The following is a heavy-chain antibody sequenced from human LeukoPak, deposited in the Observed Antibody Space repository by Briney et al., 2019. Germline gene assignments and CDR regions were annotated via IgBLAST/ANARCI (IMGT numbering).Heavy chain of an antibody. D-gene: IGHD6-19*01. CDR1: GFTFSSYW. V-gene: IGHV3-7*01. Sequence: GGSLRLSCAASGFTFSSYWMSWVRQAPGKGLEWVANIKQDGSEKYYVDSVKGRFTISRDNAKNSLYLQMNSLRAGDTAVYYCARFVSSGWYNYYYYYMDVWGKGTTVTVSS. CDR3: ARFVSSGWYNYYYYYMDV. J-gene: IGHJ6*03. CDR2: IKQDGSEK.